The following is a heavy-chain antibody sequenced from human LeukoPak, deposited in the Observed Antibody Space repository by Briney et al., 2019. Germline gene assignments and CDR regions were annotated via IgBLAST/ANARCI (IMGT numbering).Heavy chain of an antibody. Sequence: PGGSLRLSCAASGFTFSSYAMSWVRQAPGKGLEWVSAISGSGGSTYYADSVKGRFTISRDNSKNTLYLQMNSLRAKDTAVYYCATTGGYSYGSRGVPDYWGQGTLVTVSS. CDR1: GFTFSSYA. V-gene: IGHV3-23*01. J-gene: IGHJ4*02. CDR3: ATTGGYSYGSRGVPDY. CDR2: ISGSGGST. D-gene: IGHD5-18*01.